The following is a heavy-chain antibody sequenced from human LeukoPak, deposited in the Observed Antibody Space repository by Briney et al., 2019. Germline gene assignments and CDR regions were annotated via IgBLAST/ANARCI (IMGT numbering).Heavy chain of an antibody. V-gene: IGHV4-34*01. CDR1: GGSFSGYY. CDR3: ARGPHGAFDI. J-gene: IGHJ3*02. Sequence: SETLSLTCAVYGGSFSGYYWSWIRQPPGRGLEWIGEINHSGSTNYNPSLKSRVTISVDTSKNQFSLKLSSVTAADTAVYYCARGPHGAFDIWGQGTMVTVSS. CDR2: INHSGST.